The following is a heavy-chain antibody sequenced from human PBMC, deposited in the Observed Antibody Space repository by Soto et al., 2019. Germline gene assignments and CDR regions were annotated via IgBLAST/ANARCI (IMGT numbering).Heavy chain of an antibody. V-gene: IGHV4-4*07. D-gene: IGHD1-1*01. CDR2: IYATGTT. CDR3: VRDGTKTLRDWFDP. CDR1: GASISGFY. J-gene: IGHJ5*02. Sequence: KTSETLSLTCTVSGASISGFYWSWIRKSAGKGLEWIGRIYATGTTDYNPSLKSRVMMSVDTSKKQFSLKLRSVTAADTAVYYCVRDGTKTLRDWFDPWGQGISVTVSS.